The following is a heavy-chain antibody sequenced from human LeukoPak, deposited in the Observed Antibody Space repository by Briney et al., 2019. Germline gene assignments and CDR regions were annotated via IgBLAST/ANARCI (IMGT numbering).Heavy chain of an antibody. J-gene: IGHJ6*02. CDR2: ISAYNGNT. Sequence: ASVKVSCKASGYTFTSYGISWVRQAPGQGLEWMGWISAYNGNTNYAQKLQGRVTMTTDTSMSTAYMELRSLRSDDTAVYYCARDRIVVVPAARHEDDYYYYGMDVWGQGTTVTVSS. CDR1: GYTFTSYG. D-gene: IGHD2-2*01. V-gene: IGHV1-18*01. CDR3: ARDRIVVVPAARHEDDYYYYGMDV.